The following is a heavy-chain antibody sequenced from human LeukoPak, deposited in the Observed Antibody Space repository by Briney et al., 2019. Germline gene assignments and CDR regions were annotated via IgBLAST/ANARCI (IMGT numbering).Heavy chain of an antibody. CDR2: IIPIFGTA. V-gene: IGHV1-69*05. J-gene: IGHJ4*02. CDR3: ASGTSSGSLRC. D-gene: IGHD1-26*01. Sequence: ASVNVSCKASGGTFSSYAISWVRQAPGQGLEWMGRIIPIFGTANYAQKFQGRVTITTDESTSTAYMELSSLRSEDTAVYYCASGTSSGSLRCWGQGTLVTVSS. CDR1: GGTFSSYA.